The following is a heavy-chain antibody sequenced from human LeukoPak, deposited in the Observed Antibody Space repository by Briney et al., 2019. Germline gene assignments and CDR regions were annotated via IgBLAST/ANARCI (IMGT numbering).Heavy chain of an antibody. Sequence: GGSLRLSCAGSGFTFSSHAMSWVRQAPGKGLEWVSAMSGSGGSTYYADSVKGRFTISRDNSKNTLYLQMNSLRAEDTAVCYCAKWGCSGSDCYPFDYWGQGTLVTVSS. CDR2: MSGSGGST. J-gene: IGHJ4*02. CDR3: AKWGCSGSDCYPFDY. CDR1: GFTFSSHA. V-gene: IGHV3-23*01. D-gene: IGHD2-21*02.